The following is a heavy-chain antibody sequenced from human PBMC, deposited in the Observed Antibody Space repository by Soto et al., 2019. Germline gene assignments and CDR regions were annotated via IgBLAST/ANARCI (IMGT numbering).Heavy chain of an antibody. V-gene: IGHV3-21*06. CDR3: AREGVHNYTEYYFDY. CDR2: ISGVRDYI. CDR1: GFTFSYYP. D-gene: IGHD3-10*01. Sequence: KPGGSLRLSCAASGFTFSYYPLHWVRRAPGKGLEWVSSISGVRDYIRYADSVKGRFAISRDNAKTSLYLQMNSLTAEDTAVYYCAREGVHNYTEYYFDYRGQGTLVTVSS. J-gene: IGHJ4*02.